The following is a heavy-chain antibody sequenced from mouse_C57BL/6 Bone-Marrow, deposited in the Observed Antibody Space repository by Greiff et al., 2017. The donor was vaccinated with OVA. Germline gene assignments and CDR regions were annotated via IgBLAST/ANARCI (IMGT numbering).Heavy chain of an antibody. CDR3: ARSIYYDSYAMDY. CDR1: YFAFMASA. J-gene: IGHJ4*01. Sequence: RVESGAELVRPGSSVKLSCKASYFAFMASAMHWVKQRPGHGLEWIGSFTMYSDATAYSENFKGKATLTANTSSSTAYMELSSLTSEDSAVYYCARSIYYDSYAMDYWGQGTSVTVSS. CDR2: FTMYSDAT. V-gene: IGHV1-49*01. D-gene: IGHD2-1*01.